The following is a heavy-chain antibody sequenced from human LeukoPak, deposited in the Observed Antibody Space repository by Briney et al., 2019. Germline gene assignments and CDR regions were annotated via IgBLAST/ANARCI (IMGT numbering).Heavy chain of an antibody. V-gene: IGHV3-30-3*01. Sequence: GGSLRLSCAASGFTFSSYAMHWVRQAPGKGLEWVAVISYDGSNKYYADSVKGRFTISRDNSKNTLYLQMNSLRAEDTAVYYCARTHYYGSEPGDYFDYWGQGTLVTVSS. D-gene: IGHD3-10*01. CDR2: ISYDGSNK. CDR3: ARTHYYGSEPGDYFDY. J-gene: IGHJ4*02. CDR1: GFTFSSYA.